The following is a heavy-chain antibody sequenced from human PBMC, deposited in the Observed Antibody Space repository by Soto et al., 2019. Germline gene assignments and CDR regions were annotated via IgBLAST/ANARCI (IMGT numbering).Heavy chain of an antibody. V-gene: IGHV4-59*08. D-gene: IGHD6-19*01. CDR2: IYYSGST. J-gene: IGHJ4*02. CDR3: ATHNSSGWYFHFDY. Sequence: PSETLSLTCTVSGGSISSDYWSWIRQPPGKGLEWIGYIYYSGSTNYNPSLKSRVTISVDTSKNQFSLKLSSVTAADTAVYYCATHNSSGWYFHFDYWGQGTLVTVSS. CDR1: GGSISSDY.